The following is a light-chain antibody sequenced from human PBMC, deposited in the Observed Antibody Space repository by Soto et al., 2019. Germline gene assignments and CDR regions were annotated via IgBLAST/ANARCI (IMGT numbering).Light chain of an antibody. CDR2: GNS. CDR1: SSNIGAGYD. Sequence: LTQPPSVSGAPGQRVTISCTGSSSNIGAGYDVHWYQQLPGTAPKLLIYGNSNRPSGVPDRFSSSKSGTSASLAITGLQAEDEADYYCQSYDSSLSGVVFGGGTKLTVL. CDR3: QSYDSSLSGVV. J-gene: IGLJ2*01. V-gene: IGLV1-40*01.